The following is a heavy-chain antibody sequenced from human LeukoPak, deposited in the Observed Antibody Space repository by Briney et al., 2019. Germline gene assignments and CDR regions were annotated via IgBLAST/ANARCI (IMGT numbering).Heavy chain of an antibody. CDR3: ARLRDDVTKFDS. Sequence: GGSLRLSCAGSGFTSSSYWMSWVRQAPGKGLEWVASINQDKRQIQYVESVKGRFTISRDNAKSSLFLQMNSLRVEDTAVYYCARLRDDVTKFDSWGQGTLVTVSS. D-gene: IGHD2-8*01. CDR1: GFTSSSYW. J-gene: IGHJ4*02. CDR2: INQDKRQI. V-gene: IGHV3-7*01.